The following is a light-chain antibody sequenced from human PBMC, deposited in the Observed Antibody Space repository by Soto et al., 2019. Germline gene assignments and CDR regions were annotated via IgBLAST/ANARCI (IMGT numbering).Light chain of an antibody. CDR2: GVS. V-gene: IGKV3-20*01. J-gene: IGKJ1*01. CDR3: QQYGSSPRT. Sequence: SDTLFCQLSRRLFSSNLAWYQHKPGQAPRLLIYGVSSRDTGIPDRFSGSGSGTDFTLTISRLEPEDFAVYYCQQYGSSPRTFGQGTKVDIK. CDR1: RRLFSSN.